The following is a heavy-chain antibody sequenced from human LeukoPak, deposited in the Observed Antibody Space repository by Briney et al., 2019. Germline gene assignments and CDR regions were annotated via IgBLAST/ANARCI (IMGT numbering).Heavy chain of an antibody. J-gene: IGHJ3*02. CDR2: FDPEDGET. V-gene: IGHV1-24*01. D-gene: IGHD2-2*02. CDR1: GYTLTELS. Sequence: ASVKVSCKVSGYTLTELSMHWVRQAPGKGLEWMGGFDPEDGETIYAQKFQGRVTMTEDTSTDTAYMELSSLRSEDTAVYDCATDRLVVPAAIFAFDIWGQGTMVTVSS. CDR3: ATDRLVVPAAIFAFDI.